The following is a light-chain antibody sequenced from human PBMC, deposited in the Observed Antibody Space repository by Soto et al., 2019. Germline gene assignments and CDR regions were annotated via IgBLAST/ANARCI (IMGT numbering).Light chain of an antibody. CDR3: QQYGSSIT. J-gene: IGKJ5*01. CDR1: QTISRN. Sequence: EIVMTQSPPTLSVSPGERATLSCRASQTISRNLAWYQQRPGQAPRLLMFGASTRAPGIPARFSGSGSGTEFTLTISSLQSEDFAVYYCQQYGSSITFGQGTRLEIK. CDR2: GAS. V-gene: IGKV3-15*01.